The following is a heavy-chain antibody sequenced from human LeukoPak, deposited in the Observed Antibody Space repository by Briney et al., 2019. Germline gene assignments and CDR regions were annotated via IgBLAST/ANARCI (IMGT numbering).Heavy chain of an antibody. V-gene: IGHV7-4-1*02. CDR2: INTNTGNP. CDR1: GYXFXNYA. Sequence: XVSXXAXGYXFXNYAMNXVRQAPGQGLEWMGWINTNTGNPTYAQGFTGRFVFSLDTSVSTAYLQISSLKAEDTAVYYCARGSYRGATTLEDYFDYWGQGTLVTVSS. D-gene: IGHD1-26*01. J-gene: IGHJ4*02. CDR3: ARGSYRGATTLEDYFDY.